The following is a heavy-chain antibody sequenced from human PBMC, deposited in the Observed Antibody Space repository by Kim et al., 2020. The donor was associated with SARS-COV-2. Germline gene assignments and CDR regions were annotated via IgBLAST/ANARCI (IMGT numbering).Heavy chain of an antibody. CDR2: IIPIFGTA. CDR3: ASWAFDYYDSSGYYYYYGMDV. J-gene: IGHJ6*02. V-gene: IGHV1-69*13. D-gene: IGHD3-22*01. CDR1: GGTFSSYA. Sequence: SVKVSCKASGGTFSSYAISWVRQAPGQGLEWMGGIIPIFGTANYAQKFQGRVTITADESTSTAYMELSSLRSEDTAVYYCASWAFDYYDSSGYYYYYGMDVWGQGTTVTVSS.